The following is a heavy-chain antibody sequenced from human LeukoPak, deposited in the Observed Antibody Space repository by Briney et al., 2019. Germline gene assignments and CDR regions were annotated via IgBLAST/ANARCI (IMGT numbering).Heavy chain of an antibody. Sequence: SQTLSLTCTVSGGSISSGSYYWRWIRQPAGTGLEWIGRIYTSGSTNYNPSLKSRVTISVDTSKNQFSLKLSSVTAADTAVYYCARDSDDFWSGYPEYWGQGTLVTVSS. J-gene: IGHJ4*02. CDR1: GGSISSGSYY. D-gene: IGHD3-3*01. CDR2: IYTSGST. CDR3: ARDSDDFWSGYPEY. V-gene: IGHV4-61*02.